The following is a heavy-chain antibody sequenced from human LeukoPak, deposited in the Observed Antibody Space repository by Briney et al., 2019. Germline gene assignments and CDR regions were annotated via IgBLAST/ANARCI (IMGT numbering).Heavy chain of an antibody. D-gene: IGHD3-22*01. J-gene: IGHJ4*02. CDR1: GYTFTSYG. V-gene: IGHV1-18*01. CDR2: ISAYNGNT. CDR3: ARGRKRTTYYYDSSGYSLGVDYFDY. Sequence: ASVKVSCKASGYTFTSYGISWVRQAPGQGLEWMGWISAYNGNTNYAQKLQGRVTMTTDTSTSTAYMELRSLRSDDTAVYYCARGRKRTTYYYDSSGYSLGVDYFDYWGQGTLVTVSS.